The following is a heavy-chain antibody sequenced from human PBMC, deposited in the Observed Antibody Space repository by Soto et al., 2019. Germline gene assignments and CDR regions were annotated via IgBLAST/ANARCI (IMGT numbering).Heavy chain of an antibody. Sequence: SETLSLTCSVSGGSVRSGGYYWTWIRQPPGKGLEWIGYIYQSGTTNYNASLKSRVAISIDTSKNQFFLKLSSVTAADTAVYYCARVARVVPDNSYYFDYWGQGTLVTVSS. CDR1: GGSVRSGGYY. J-gene: IGHJ4*02. CDR3: ARVARVVPDNSYYFDY. V-gene: IGHV4-61*08. CDR2: IYQSGTT. D-gene: IGHD1-20*01.